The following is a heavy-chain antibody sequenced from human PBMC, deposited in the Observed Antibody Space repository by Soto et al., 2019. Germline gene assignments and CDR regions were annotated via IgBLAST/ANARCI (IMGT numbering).Heavy chain of an antibody. CDR1: GFTFSSYA. D-gene: IGHD6-19*01. CDR2: ISYDGSNK. V-gene: IGHV3-30-3*01. J-gene: IGHJ4*02. Sequence: QVQLVESGGGVVQPGRSLRLSCAASGFTFSSYAMHWVRQAPGKGLEWVAVISYDGSNKYYADSVKGRFTISRDNSKNXLYLQMNSLRAEDTAVYYCAREVTEVEQWLWSIDYWGQGTLVTVSS. CDR3: AREVTEVEQWLWSIDY.